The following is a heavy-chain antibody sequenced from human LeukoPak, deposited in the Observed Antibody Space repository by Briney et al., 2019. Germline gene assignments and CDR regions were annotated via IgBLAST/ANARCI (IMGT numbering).Heavy chain of an antibody. CDR1: GYTFTGYY. V-gene: IGHV1-69*13. D-gene: IGHD1-26*01. Sequence: SVKVSCKASGYTFTGYYMHWVRQAPGQGLEWMGGIIPIFGTANYAQKFQGRVTITADESTSTAYMELSSLRSEDTAVYYCARVRWELPHGLDYWGQGTLVTVSS. CDR3: ARVRWELPHGLDY. CDR2: IIPIFGTA. J-gene: IGHJ4*02.